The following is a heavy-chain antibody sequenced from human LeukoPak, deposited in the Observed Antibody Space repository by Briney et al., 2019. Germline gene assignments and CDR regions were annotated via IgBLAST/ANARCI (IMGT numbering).Heavy chain of an antibody. CDR3: ARGFAYYDILTGYYPHFDY. Sequence: GGSLRLSCAASGFTFSSYWMHWVRQAPGKGLVWVSRINSDGSSTSYADSVKGRFTISRDNAKNSLYLQMNSLRAEDTAVYYCARGFAYYDILTGYYPHFDYWGQGTLVTVSS. CDR1: GFTFSSYW. CDR2: INSDGSST. D-gene: IGHD3-9*01. V-gene: IGHV3-74*01. J-gene: IGHJ4*02.